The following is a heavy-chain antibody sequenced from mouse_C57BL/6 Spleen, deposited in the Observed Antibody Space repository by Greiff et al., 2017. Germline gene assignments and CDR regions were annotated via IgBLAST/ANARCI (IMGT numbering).Heavy chain of an antibody. CDR1: GYTFTNYW. V-gene: IGHV1-63*01. D-gene: IGHD2-3*01. J-gene: IGHJ4*01. CDR3: ARDGDYDAMDY. Sequence: LQESGAELVRPGTSVKMSCKASGYTFTNYWIGWAKQRPGHGLEWIGDIYPGGGYTNYNEKFKGKATLTADKSSSTAYMQFSSLTSEDSAIYYCARDGDYDAMDYWGQGTSVTVSS. CDR2: IYPGGGYT.